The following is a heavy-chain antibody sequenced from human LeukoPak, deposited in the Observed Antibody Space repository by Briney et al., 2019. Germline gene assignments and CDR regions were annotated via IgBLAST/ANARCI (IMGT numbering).Heavy chain of an antibody. CDR1: GSSINSSSYY. V-gene: IGHV4-39*01. J-gene: IGHJ4*02. Sequence: SETLSLTCTVSGSSINSSSYYWGWVRQPPGKGLEWIGGIYCSGSTYYNPSLQSRATMSVDSSRNQFSLKLSSVTAADTAVYYCASRGCSGRSCRLPLIGPFDYWGQGTLVTVSS. D-gene: IGHD2-15*01. CDR2: IYCSGST. CDR3: ASRGCSGRSCRLPLIGPFDY.